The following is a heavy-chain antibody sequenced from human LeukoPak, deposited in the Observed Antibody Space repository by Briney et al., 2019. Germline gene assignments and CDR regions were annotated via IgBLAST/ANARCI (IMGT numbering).Heavy chain of an antibody. CDR3: ARERKIFGVVYFDY. Sequence: SETLSLTCAVYGGSFSGYYWSWIRQPPGKGLEWIGEINHSGSTNYNPSLKSRVTISVDTSKNQFSLKLSSVTAADTAVYYCARERKIFGVVYFDYWGQGTLVTVSS. D-gene: IGHD3-3*01. J-gene: IGHJ4*02. CDR2: INHSGST. V-gene: IGHV4-34*01. CDR1: GGSFSGYY.